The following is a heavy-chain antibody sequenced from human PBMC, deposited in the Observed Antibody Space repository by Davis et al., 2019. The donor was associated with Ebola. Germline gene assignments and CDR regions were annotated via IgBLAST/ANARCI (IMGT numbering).Heavy chain of an antibody. CDR2: IYHSGST. CDR3: ARATVTKSIVY. D-gene: IGHD4-17*01. CDR1: GYSISSGYY. Sequence: PGGSLRLSCTVSGYSISSGYYWGWIRQPPGKGLEWIGSIYHSGSTYYNPSLKSRVTISVDTSKNQFSLKLSSVTAADTAVYYCARATVTKSIVYWGQGTLVTVSS. V-gene: IGHV4-38-2*02. J-gene: IGHJ4*02.